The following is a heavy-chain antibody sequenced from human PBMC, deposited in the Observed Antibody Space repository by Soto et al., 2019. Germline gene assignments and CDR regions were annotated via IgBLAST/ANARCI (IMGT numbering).Heavy chain of an antibody. CDR2: IKQDGSEA. J-gene: IGHJ5*02. CDR3: AGIQNNWFDP. Sequence: EVQLVESGGGLVQPGGSLRLSCAVSRFTFPSSWMSWVRQAPGKGLEWVANIKQDGSEAYYLDYVKGRFTISRDNAWTSLYLQMNSLSADDKAVYYCAGIQNNWFDPWGQGTLVTVAS. D-gene: IGHD1-20*01. CDR1: RFTFPSSW. V-gene: IGHV3-7*01.